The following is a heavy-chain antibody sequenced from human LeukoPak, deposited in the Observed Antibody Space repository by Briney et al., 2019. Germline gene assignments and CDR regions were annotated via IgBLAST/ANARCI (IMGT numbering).Heavy chain of an antibody. V-gene: IGHV3-21*01. J-gene: IGHJ4*02. CDR3: ARDGPYYDNSGYYSY. CDR1: RFTFSSYS. D-gene: IGHD3-22*01. CDR2: ISSSSSYI. Sequence: GGSLRLSCAASRFTFSSYSMNWVRQAPGKGLEWVSSISSSSSYIYYADSVKGRFTISRDNAKNSLYLQMNSLRAEDTAVYYCARDGPYYDNSGYYSYWGQGTLVTVSS.